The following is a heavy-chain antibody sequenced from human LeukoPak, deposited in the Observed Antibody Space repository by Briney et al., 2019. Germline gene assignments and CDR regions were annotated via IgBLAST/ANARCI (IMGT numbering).Heavy chain of an antibody. CDR1: SVSISSNSYY. Sequence: PSETLSLTCTVSSVSISSNSYYWGWIRQPPGKGLEWIGNVFYTGNSYYNPSLKSRITISMDTSKNQFSLKLSSVTAADTAVYYCASETVWLSYFDYWGQGTLVTVSS. V-gene: IGHV4-39*07. CDR3: ASETVWLSYFDY. J-gene: IGHJ4*02. D-gene: IGHD3-22*01. CDR2: VFYTGNS.